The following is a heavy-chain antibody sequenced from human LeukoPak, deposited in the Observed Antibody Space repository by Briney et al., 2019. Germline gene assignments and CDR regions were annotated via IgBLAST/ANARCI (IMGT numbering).Heavy chain of an antibody. CDR3: ARDPVGGSTIFDS. CDR1: GGSISSYY. D-gene: IGHD1-26*01. V-gene: IGHV6-1*01. CDR2: TYFRSKRYY. J-gene: IGHJ4*02. Sequence: SETLSLTCTVSGGSISSYYWNWIRQSPSRGLEWLARTYFRSKRYYDYALAVKGRITINPDTSKNQFSLQLNSVTPEDTAVYFCARDPVGGSTIFDSWGQGTLVTVSS.